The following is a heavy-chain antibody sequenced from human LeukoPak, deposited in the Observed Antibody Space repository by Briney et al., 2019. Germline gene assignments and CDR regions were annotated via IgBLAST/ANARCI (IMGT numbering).Heavy chain of an antibody. Sequence: VIWYDGINKYYAHSVKGRFTISRDNSKNTLYLQMNSLRAEDTAVYYCARDLKDLYYFDYWGQGTLVTVSS. J-gene: IGHJ4*02. V-gene: IGHV3-33*01. CDR3: ARDLKDLYYFDY. D-gene: IGHD2-15*01. CDR2: IWYDGINK.